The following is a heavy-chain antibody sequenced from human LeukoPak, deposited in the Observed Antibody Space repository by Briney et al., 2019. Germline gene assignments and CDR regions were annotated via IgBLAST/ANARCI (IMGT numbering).Heavy chain of an antibody. V-gene: IGHV3-21*01. CDR3: ARHRTASDY. Sequence: PGGSLRLSCSASAFTFSDYTMIWVRQAPEKGLEWVSCITTGSTYIYYADSVKGRFTISRDNAKNSLYLQMTSLRAEDTAVYYCARHRTASDYWGQGTLVTVSS. CDR2: ITTGSTYI. J-gene: IGHJ4*02. D-gene: IGHD3-16*02. CDR1: AFTFSDYT.